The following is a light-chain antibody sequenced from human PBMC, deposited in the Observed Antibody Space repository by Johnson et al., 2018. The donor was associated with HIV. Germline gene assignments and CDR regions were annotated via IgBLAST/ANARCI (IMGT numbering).Light chain of an antibody. Sequence: QSVLTQPPSVSAAPGQKVTISCSGSSSNIGNNFVSWYQHLPGTAPKLLIYDNNKRPSGIPDRFSGSKSGTSATLGITGLQTGDEADYYCGTWDSNLSAYVFGTGTKVTVL. CDR1: SSNIGNNF. J-gene: IGLJ1*01. V-gene: IGLV1-51*01. CDR2: DNN. CDR3: GTWDSNLSAYV.